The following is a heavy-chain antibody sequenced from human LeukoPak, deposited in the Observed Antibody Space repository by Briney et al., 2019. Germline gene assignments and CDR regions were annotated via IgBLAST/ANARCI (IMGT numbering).Heavy chain of an antibody. CDR1: GFTFSSYA. CDR3: ARGAIVVVPAAPDFDY. CDR2: ISYDGSNK. D-gene: IGHD2-2*01. V-gene: IGHV3-30-3*01. Sequence: PGGSLRLSCAASGFTFSSYAMHWVRQAPGKGLEWVAVISYDGSNKYYADSVKGRFTISRDNSKNTLYLQMNSLRAEDTAVYHCARGAIVVVPAAPDFDYWGQGTLVTVSS. J-gene: IGHJ4*02.